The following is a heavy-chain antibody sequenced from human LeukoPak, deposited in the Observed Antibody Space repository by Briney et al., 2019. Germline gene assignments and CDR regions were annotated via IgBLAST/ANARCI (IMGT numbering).Heavy chain of an antibody. D-gene: IGHD5-12*01. CDR2: INSDGSST. J-gene: IGHJ5*02. V-gene: IGHV3-74*01. CDR3: ARDLGGYTENWFDP. Sequence: GGSLRLSCAASGFTFSSYWMHWVRQAPGKGLVWVPRINSDGSSTSYADSVKGRFTISRDNAKNTLYLQMNSLRAEDTAVYYCARDLGGYTENWFDPWGQGTLVTVSS. CDR1: GFTFSSYW.